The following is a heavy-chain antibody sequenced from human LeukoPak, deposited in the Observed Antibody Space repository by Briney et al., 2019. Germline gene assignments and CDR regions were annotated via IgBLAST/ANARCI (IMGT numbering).Heavy chain of an antibody. CDR3: ARTDYGDYCHRY. Sequence: SETLSLTCTVSGGSISSYYWSWTRQPPGKGLEWIGYIYYSGSTNYNPSLKSRVTISVDTSKNQFSLKLSSVTAADTAVYYCARTDYGDYCHRYWGQGTLVTVSS. CDR1: GGSISSYY. V-gene: IGHV4-59*01. J-gene: IGHJ4*02. D-gene: IGHD4-17*01. CDR2: IYYSGST.